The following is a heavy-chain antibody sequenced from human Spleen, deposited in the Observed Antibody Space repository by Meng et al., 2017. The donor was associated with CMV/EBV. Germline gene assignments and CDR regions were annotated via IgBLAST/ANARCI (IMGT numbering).Heavy chain of an antibody. CDR2: IHHSGST. D-gene: IGHD1-26*01. V-gene: IGHV4-34*01. J-gene: IGHJ5*02. CDR3: ARDLKGLGATINWFDP. Sequence: SETLSLTCAVYGGSFSGYYWTWIRQSPGKGLEWIGEIHHSGSTTYNPSLKSRVTISVDTSKSQFSLKLRSVTAADTAVYYCARDLKGLGATINWFDPWGQGTLVTVSS. CDR1: GGSFSGYY.